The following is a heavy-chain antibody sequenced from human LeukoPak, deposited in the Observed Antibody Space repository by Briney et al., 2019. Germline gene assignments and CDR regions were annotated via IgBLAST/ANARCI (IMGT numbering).Heavy chain of an antibody. V-gene: IGHV3-33*01. Sequence: PGGSLRLSCAASGFTFSSYGMHWVRQAPGKGLEWVAVIWYDGSNKYYADSVKGRFTISRDNSKNTLYLQMNSLRAEDTAVYYCAREGSAAGLFYWGQGTLVTVSS. CDR3: AREGSAAGLFY. J-gene: IGHJ4*02. D-gene: IGHD6-13*01. CDR1: GFTFSSYG. CDR2: IWYDGSNK.